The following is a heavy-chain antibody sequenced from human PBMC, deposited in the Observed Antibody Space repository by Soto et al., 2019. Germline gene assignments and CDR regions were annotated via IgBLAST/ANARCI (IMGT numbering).Heavy chain of an antibody. D-gene: IGHD1-7*01. CDR1: GDSVSSNSAA. CDR3: AGTSSLQLDYMDV. V-gene: IGHV6-1*01. CDR2: TYYRSRWYN. Sequence: SQTLSLTCAISGDSVSSNSAAWNWIRQSPSRGLEWLGRTYYRSRWYNDYAVSVRSRITVNADTSKNQFSLHLNSVTPEDTAVYYCAGTSSLQLDYMDVWDKGTTVTVSS. J-gene: IGHJ6*03.